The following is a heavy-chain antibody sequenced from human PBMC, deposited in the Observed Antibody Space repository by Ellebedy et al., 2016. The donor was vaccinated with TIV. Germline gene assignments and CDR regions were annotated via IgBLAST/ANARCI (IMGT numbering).Heavy chain of an antibody. Sequence: GSLRLSCTVSGYSISSSSYYWGWIRQPPGKGLEWIGSIYYSGSTYYNPSLKSRVTISVDTSKNQFSLRLSSVTAADTAVYHCARASRYASAFDYWGQGTLVTVSS. CDR2: IYYSGST. J-gene: IGHJ4*02. CDR1: GYSISSSSYY. V-gene: IGHV4-39*07. CDR3: ARASRYASAFDY. D-gene: IGHD2-15*01.